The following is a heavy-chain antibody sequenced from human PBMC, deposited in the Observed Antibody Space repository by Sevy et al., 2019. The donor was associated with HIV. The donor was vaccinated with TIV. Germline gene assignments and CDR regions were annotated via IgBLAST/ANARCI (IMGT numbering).Heavy chain of an antibody. CDR3: AGSSGWYGHDAFDI. D-gene: IGHD6-19*01. Sequence: GGSLRLSCAASGFTLSSYAMHWVRQAPGKGLEWVAVISYDGSNKYYADSVKGRFTISRDNSKNTLYLQMNSLRAEDTAVYYCAGSSGWYGHDAFDIWGQGTMVTVSS. V-gene: IGHV3-30-3*01. CDR2: ISYDGSNK. CDR1: GFTLSSYA. J-gene: IGHJ3*02.